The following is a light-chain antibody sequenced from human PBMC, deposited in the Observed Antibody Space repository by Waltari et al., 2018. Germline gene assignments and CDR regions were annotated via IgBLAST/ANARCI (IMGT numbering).Light chain of an antibody. V-gene: IGKV1-39*01. CDR1: QSINTF. Sequence: DIQMTQSPSSLYASVGDRVTINCRASQSINTFLNWYQQKPGRAPKVLIYAASRLLSGVPSRFSGSGYGTDFTLTITSLQPEDFATYFCQQSYISPPGTFGQGTKVEIK. CDR3: QQSYISPPGT. J-gene: IGKJ1*01. CDR2: AAS.